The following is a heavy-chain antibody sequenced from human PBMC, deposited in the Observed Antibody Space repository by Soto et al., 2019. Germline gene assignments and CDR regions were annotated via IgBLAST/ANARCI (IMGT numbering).Heavy chain of an antibody. Sequence: SETLSLTCTVSGGSVSSGSYYWSWIRQPPGKGLEWIGYIYYSGSTNYNPSLKSRVTISVDTSKNQFSLKLSSVTAADTAVYYCARDVVPFGEFRDDPFDIWGQGTMVTVSS. J-gene: IGHJ3*02. D-gene: IGHD3-10*01. V-gene: IGHV4-61*01. CDR2: IYYSGST. CDR1: GGSVSSGSYY. CDR3: ARDVVPFGEFRDDPFDI.